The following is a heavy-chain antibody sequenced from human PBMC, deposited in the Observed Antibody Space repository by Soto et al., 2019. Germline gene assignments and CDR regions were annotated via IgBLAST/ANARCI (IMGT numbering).Heavy chain of an antibody. CDR2: IYYSGST. J-gene: IGHJ6*02. CDR1: GGSISSGDYY. Sequence: SETLSLTCTVSGGSISSGDYYWSWIRQPPGKGLEWIGYIYYSGSTYYNPSLKSRVTISVDTSKNQFSLKLSSVTAADTAVYYCARDPSMTSGYYYYGMDVWGQGNTVTVSS. CDR3: ARDPSMTSGYYYYGMDV. V-gene: IGHV4-30-4*01.